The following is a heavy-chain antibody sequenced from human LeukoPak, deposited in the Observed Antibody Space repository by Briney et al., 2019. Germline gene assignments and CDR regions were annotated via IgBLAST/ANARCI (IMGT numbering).Heavy chain of an antibody. Sequence: GSLRLSCTASGFTFGDYAMSWVRQAPGKGLEWVSVIYSGGSTYYADSVKGRFTISRDNSKNTLYLQMNSLRAKDTAVYYCARDPYCSGGICYPAPYYGMDVWGQGTTVTVSS. CDR3: ARDPYCSGGICYPAPYYGMDV. CDR1: GFTFGDYA. D-gene: IGHD2-15*01. V-gene: IGHV3-66*01. CDR2: IYSGGST. J-gene: IGHJ6*02.